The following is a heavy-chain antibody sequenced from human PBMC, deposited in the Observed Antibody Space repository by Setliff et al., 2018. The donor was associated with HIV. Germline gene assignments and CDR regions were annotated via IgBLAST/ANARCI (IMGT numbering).Heavy chain of an antibody. CDR3: ARDKTGDLWYFDS. D-gene: IGHD7-27*01. CDR1: GYTFTGYY. Sequence: GASVKVSCKASGYTFTGYYMHWVRQAPGQGLEWMGWINPNSGGANYAQKFQGRVTMTRDTSISTAYMELSRLRSDDTAVYYCARDKTGDLWYFDSWGQGTLVTVSS. V-gene: IGHV1-2*02. CDR2: INPNSGGA. J-gene: IGHJ4*02.